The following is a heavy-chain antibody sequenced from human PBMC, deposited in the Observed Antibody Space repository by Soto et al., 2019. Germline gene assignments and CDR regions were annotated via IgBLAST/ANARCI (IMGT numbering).Heavy chain of an antibody. Sequence: ASVKVSCKTSGYNFFTSYYMHWVRQAPGQGLEWMGIINPTGSMTRYSQRFQGRFTMTSDTSTGTDYMELSNLTSEDTCVYFCARDTGNYHDAFDIWGQATMVNVSS. J-gene: IGHJ3*02. V-gene: IGHV1-46*01. CDR3: ARDTGNYHDAFDI. CDR1: GYNFFTSYY. CDR2: INPTGSMT. D-gene: IGHD2-8*02.